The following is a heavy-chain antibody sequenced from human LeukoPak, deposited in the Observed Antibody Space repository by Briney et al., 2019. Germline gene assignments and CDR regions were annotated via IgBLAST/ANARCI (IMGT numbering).Heavy chain of an antibody. CDR1: GSTFSSSW. Sequence: PGGSLRLSCAASGSTFSSSWMTWVRQAPGKGLEWVANIKQDGSEKYYVDSVKGRFTVSRDNAKNSMYLQMNSLRVDDTAVYYCARPGLYCSGGTCYPFESWGQGTLVTVSS. CDR2: IKQDGSEK. J-gene: IGHJ4*02. CDR3: ARPGLYCSGGTCYPFES. D-gene: IGHD2-15*01. V-gene: IGHV3-7*01.